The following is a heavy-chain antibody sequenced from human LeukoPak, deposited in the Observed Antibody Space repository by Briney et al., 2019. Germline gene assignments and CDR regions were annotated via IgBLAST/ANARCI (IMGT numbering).Heavy chain of an antibody. D-gene: IGHD6-19*01. CDR3: ARARSRSGWYYFDY. CDR2: INAGNGNT. Sequence: ASVKVSRKASGYTFTSYAMHWVRQAPGQRLEWMGWINAGNGNTKYSQKFQGRVTITRDTSASTAYMELSSLRSEDTAVYYCARARSRSGWYYFDYWGQGTLVTVSS. V-gene: IGHV1-3*01. CDR1: GYTFTSYA. J-gene: IGHJ4*02.